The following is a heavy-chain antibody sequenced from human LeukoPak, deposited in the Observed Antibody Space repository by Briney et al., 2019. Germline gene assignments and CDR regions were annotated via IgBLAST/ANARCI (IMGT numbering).Heavy chain of an antibody. CDR2: IYYSGST. Sequence: SETLSLTCTVSGGSISSYYWSWIRQPPGKGLEWIGYIYYSGSTNYNPSLKSRVTISVDTSKNQFSLKLSSVTAADTAVYHCARAGSSGWYPIGYWGQGTLVTVSS. J-gene: IGHJ4*02. D-gene: IGHD6-19*01. CDR3: ARAGSSGWYPIGY. CDR1: GGSISSYY. V-gene: IGHV4-59*01.